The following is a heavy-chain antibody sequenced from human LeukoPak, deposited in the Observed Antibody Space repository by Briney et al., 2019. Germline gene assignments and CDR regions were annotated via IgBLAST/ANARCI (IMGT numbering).Heavy chain of an antibody. V-gene: IGHV3-23*01. J-gene: IGHJ6*02. CDR3: AKTQLYYHYGMDV. CDR1: GFTFSSYA. D-gene: IGHD5-18*01. Sequence: GGSLKLSCAASGFTFSSYAMSWVRQAPGKGLEWVSGISGSGGSTYYADSVKGRFTISRDNSKNTLYLQMNSLRAEDTAVYYCAKTQLYYHYGMDVWGQGTTVIVSS. CDR2: ISGSGGST.